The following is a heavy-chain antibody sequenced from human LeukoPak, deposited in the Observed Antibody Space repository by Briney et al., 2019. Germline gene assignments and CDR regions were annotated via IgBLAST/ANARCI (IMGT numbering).Heavy chain of an antibody. V-gene: IGHV4-59*08. D-gene: IGHD3-22*01. J-gene: IGHJ3*02. Sequence: SETLFLTCTVSGGSISSYYWSWIRQPPGKGLEWIGYIYYSGSTNYNPSLKSRVTISVDTSKNQFSLKLSSVTAADTAVYYCASAYDSSGYYYGTDAFDIWGQGTMVTVSS. CDR2: IYYSGST. CDR3: ASAYDSSGYYYGTDAFDI. CDR1: GGSISSYY.